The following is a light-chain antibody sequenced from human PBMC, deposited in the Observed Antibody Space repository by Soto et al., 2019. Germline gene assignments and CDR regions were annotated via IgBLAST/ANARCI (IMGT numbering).Light chain of an antibody. CDR1: SSGLGIYNY. J-gene: IGLJ1*01. CDR2: EVT. Sequence: QSVLPQPASVSWSPGQSIAISCSVSSSGLGIYNYVSWYQQHPGKVPKLIIFEVTNRPSGVSNRFSGSKSGNTASLTISGLQAEDEADYYCSSYTTSSTRVFGTGTKVTVL. V-gene: IGLV2-14*01. CDR3: SSYTTSSTRV.